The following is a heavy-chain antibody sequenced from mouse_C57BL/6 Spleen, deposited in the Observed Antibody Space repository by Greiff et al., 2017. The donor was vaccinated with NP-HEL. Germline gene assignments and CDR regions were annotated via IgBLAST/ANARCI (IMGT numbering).Heavy chain of an antibody. Sequence: DVKLQESGPGLVKPSQSLSLTCSVTGYSITSGYYWNWIRQFPGNKLEWMGYISYDGSNNYNPSLKNRISITRDTSKNQFFLKLNSVTTEDTATYYCARESYDYDGDWGQGTLVTVSA. V-gene: IGHV3-6*01. CDR3: ARESYDYDGD. CDR2: ISYDGSN. J-gene: IGHJ3*01. CDR1: GYSITSGYY. D-gene: IGHD2-4*01.